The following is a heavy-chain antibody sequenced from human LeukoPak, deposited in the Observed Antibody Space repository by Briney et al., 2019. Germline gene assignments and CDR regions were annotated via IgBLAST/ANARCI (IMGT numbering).Heavy chain of an antibody. Sequence: GGSLRLSCAASGFTFSNYWLHWVRHAPGKGLVWVSRINTDGSSTSYADSVKGRFTISRDNAKSTLYLQMNSLRAEDTAVYYRARDLCGSHSWGQGTLVTVSS. J-gene: IGHJ4*02. V-gene: IGHV3-74*01. CDR1: GFTFSNYW. D-gene: IGHD3-16*01. CDR3: ARDLCGSHS. CDR2: INTDGSST.